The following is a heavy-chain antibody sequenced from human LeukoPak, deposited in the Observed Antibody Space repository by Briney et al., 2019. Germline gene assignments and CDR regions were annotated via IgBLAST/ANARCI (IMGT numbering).Heavy chain of an antibody. V-gene: IGHV1-2*02. J-gene: IGHJ5*02. Sequence: ASVKVSCNASVYTFTGYYIHWVRQAPGPGLEWIGWINPNSGSTNYAQKFQGRVTMTRDTSIRTAYMELSRLRSDDTAVYYCARVIAAAGKYNWLDPWGQGTLVTVSS. CDR1: VYTFTGYY. CDR2: INPNSGST. D-gene: IGHD6-13*01. CDR3: ARVIAAAGKYNWLDP.